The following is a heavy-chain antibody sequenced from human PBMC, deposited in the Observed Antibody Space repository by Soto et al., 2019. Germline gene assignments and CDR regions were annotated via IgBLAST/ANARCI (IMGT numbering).Heavy chain of an antibody. Sequence: EVQLVESGGGLVKPGGSLRLSCAASGFTFSNAWMSWVRQAPGKGLEWVGRIKSKTDGGTTDYAAPVKGRFTISRDDSKNTLYLQMNSLKTEDTAVYYCTKDRWELLGDNWFDPWGQGTLVTVSS. CDR3: TKDRWELLGDNWFDP. J-gene: IGHJ5*02. V-gene: IGHV3-15*01. D-gene: IGHD1-26*01. CDR2: IKSKTDGGTT. CDR1: GFTFSNAW.